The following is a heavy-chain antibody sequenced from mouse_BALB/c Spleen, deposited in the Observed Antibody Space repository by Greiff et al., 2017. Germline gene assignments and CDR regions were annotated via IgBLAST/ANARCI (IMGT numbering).Heavy chain of an antibody. D-gene: IGHD3-3*01. CDR2: INPGSGGT. J-gene: IGHJ4*01. CDR1: GYAFTNYL. CDR3: ARKRATGGAMDY. Sequence: QVHVKQSGAELVRPGTSVKVSCKASGYAFTNYLIEWVKQRPGQGLEWIGVINPGSGGTNYNEKFKGKATLTADKSSSTAYMQLSSLTSDDSAVYFCARKRATGGAMDYWGQGTSVTVSS. V-gene: IGHV1-54*01.